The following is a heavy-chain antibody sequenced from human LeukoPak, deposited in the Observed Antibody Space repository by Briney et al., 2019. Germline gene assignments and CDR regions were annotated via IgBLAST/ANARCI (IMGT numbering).Heavy chain of an antibody. CDR1: GFTLSRYW. CDR2: INSDGSST. V-gene: IGHV3-74*01. J-gene: IGHJ4*02. Sequence: SGGSLRLSCAASGFTLSRYWMHWDRQAPGKGLVWVSYINSDGSSTSHADSVKGRFTISRDNAKNTLYLQMNSLRAEDTAVYYCARRGDGDLDYWGQGTLVTVFS. CDR3: ARRGDGDLDY. D-gene: IGHD4-17*01.